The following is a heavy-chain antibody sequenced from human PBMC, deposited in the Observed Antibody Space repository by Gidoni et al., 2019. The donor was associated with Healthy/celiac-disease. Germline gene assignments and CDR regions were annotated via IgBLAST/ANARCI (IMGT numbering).Heavy chain of an antibody. CDR2: IYSGGST. CDR1: GFTVSSNY. Sequence: VQLVDSGGGLIPPGGSLRLSCAASGFTVSSNYMSWVRQAPGKGLEWVSVIYSGGSTYYADSVKGRFTISRDKSKNTLYLQLNSLRAEDTSVYYCARGSWIPYYFDYWGQGTLVTVSS. CDR3: ARGSWIPYYFDY. V-gene: IGHV3-53*01. J-gene: IGHJ4*02. D-gene: IGHD5-18*01.